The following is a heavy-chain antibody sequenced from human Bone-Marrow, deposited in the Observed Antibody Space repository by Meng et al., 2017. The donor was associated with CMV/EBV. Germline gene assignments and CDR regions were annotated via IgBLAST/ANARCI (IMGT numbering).Heavy chain of an antibody. CDR1: GASIGSSTDY. V-gene: IGHV4-39*07. Sequence: SETLSLTCTVSGASIGSSTDYWGWIRQPPGKGLEWIGSVYYSGSTYYTPSLKSRVTMSVDTSKNQFFLKVISVTAADTAVYYCARQIVVGLNWFDPWGQGTLVTVSS. CDR2: VYYSGST. CDR3: ARQIVVGLNWFDP. D-gene: IGHD3-22*01. J-gene: IGHJ5*02.